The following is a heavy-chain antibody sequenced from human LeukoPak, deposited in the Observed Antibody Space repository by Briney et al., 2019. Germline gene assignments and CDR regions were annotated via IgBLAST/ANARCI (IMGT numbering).Heavy chain of an antibody. CDR3: ARGPVTKFEI. Sequence: GGSLRLSCAVSGFILSGYEMNWVRQAPGKGLEWVSVIYSGGTTYYADSVKGRFTISRDNSNNTLYLQMNSLRAEDTAVYYCARGPVTKFEIWGQGTILTVSS. CDR1: GFILSGYE. J-gene: IGHJ3*02. V-gene: IGHV3-53*01. CDR2: IYSGGTT. D-gene: IGHD4-17*01.